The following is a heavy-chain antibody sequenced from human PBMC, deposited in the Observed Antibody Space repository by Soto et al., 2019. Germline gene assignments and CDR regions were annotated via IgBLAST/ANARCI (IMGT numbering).Heavy chain of an antibody. V-gene: IGHV1-2*04. J-gene: IGHJ6*02. D-gene: IGHD6-19*01. CDR3: ARELRGIAVAGPYYYGMDV. CDR2: INPNSGGT. Sequence: ASVKVSCKASGYTFTGYYMHWVRQAPGQGLEWMGWINPNSGGTNYAQKFQGWVTMTRDTSISTAYMEPSRLRSDDTAVYYCARELRGIAVAGPYYYGMDVWGQGTTVTVS. CDR1: GYTFTGYY.